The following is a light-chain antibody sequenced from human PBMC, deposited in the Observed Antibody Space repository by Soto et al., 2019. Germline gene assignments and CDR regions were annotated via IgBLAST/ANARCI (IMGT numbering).Light chain of an antibody. CDR3: QQSYTSPPWT. V-gene: IGKV1-39*01. CDR2: SAS. Sequence: IQMTQSPSSLSASVGHRVTISCRAGQSISTYLNWYQQKPGTAPRLLIYSASSVKTGVPPRFSGSGSGRDFTLTISSLRPEDIATYFCQQSYTSPPWTFGQGTKVDIK. CDR1: QSISTY. J-gene: IGKJ1*01.